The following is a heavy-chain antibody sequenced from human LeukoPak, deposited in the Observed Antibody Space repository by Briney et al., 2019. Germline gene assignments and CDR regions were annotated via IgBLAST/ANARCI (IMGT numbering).Heavy chain of an antibody. CDR2: IYYSGST. V-gene: IGHV4-39*01. D-gene: IGHD5-18*01. Sequence: TSETLSLTCTVSGGSISSSIYYWGWIRQPPGKGLEWIGSIYYSGSTYYNPSLKSRVTISVDTSRNQFSLKLSSVTAADTAVYYCARRGYSYGFDYWGQGTLVTVSS. CDR1: GGSISSSIYY. J-gene: IGHJ4*02. CDR3: ARRGYSYGFDY.